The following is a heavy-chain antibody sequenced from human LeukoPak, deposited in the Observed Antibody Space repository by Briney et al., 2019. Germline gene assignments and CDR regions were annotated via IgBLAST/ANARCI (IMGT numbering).Heavy chain of an antibody. Sequence: ASVKVSCKASGYTFITYDINWVRQATGQGLEWMGWMNPNSGNTGYAQKFQGRVSMTRNTSIGTAYMELSSLRSADTAVYYGARFFSGSHYAFDIWSQATMATVSS. V-gene: IGHV1-8*01. J-gene: IGHJ3*02. CDR1: GYTFITYD. CDR3: ARFFSGSHYAFDI. CDR2: MNPNSGNT. D-gene: IGHD3-10*01.